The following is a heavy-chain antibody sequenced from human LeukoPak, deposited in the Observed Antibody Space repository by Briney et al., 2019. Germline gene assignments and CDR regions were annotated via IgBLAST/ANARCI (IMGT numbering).Heavy chain of an antibody. D-gene: IGHD3-3*01. J-gene: IGHJ4*02. CDR2: ISGSGGST. CDR3: AKTYDFWSGYFHYFDY. V-gene: IGHV3-23*01. Sequence: QPGGSLRLSCAASGFTFSSYAMSWVRQAPGKGLEWVSAISGSGGSTYYADSVKGRFTISRDNSKNTLYLQMNSLRAEGTAVYYCAKTYDFWSGYFHYFDYWGQGTLVTVSS. CDR1: GFTFSSYA.